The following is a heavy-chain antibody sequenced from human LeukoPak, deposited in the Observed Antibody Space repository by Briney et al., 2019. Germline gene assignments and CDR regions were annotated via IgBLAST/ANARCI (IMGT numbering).Heavy chain of an antibody. J-gene: IGHJ4*02. CDR3: AKGGDTAMVTTFYFDY. Sequence: SLIPSCAASGFTFDDYAMHWVRPAPGKGPEWVSGISWDSYNICYADSVKGRFTISRDNAKNSLYLLMDSLRPEDTALYYCAKGGDTAMVTTFYFDYWGQGTLVTVSS. D-gene: IGHD5-18*01. V-gene: IGHV3-9*01. CDR1: GFTFDDYA. CDR2: ISWDSYNI.